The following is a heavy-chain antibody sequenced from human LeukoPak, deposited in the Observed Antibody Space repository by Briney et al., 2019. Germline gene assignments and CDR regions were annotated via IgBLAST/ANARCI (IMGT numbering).Heavy chain of an antibody. CDR1: GFTFNNYA. CDR2: ITGGGRT. Sequence: PGGSLRLSCAASGFTFNNYAMMWVRQAQGQGLEWVSAITGGGRTYYADSVKGRFTISRDNSKNTLYLQMNSLRAVDTALYFCARDPNGDYIGAFDFLGQGTVVTVSS. D-gene: IGHD4-17*01. J-gene: IGHJ3*01. V-gene: IGHV3-23*01. CDR3: ARDPNGDYIGAFDF.